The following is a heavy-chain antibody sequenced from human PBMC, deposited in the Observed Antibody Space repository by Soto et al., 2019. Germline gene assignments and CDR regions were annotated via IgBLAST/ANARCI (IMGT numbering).Heavy chain of an antibody. J-gene: IGHJ4*02. V-gene: IGHV4-59*01. D-gene: IGHD3-10*01. CDR1: GGSISSYY. CDR2: IYYSGST. Sequence: QVQLQESGPGLVKPSETLSLTCSVSGGSISSYYWSWIRQPPGKGLEWIGYIYYSGSTNYNPSLKIRVTISIDTSKNQFSLKLSSVTAADTAVYYCATVRYGSGSFDFWGQGTLVTVSS. CDR3: ATVRYGSGSFDF.